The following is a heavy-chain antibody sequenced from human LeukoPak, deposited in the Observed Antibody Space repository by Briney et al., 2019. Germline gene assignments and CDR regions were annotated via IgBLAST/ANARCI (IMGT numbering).Heavy chain of an antibody. J-gene: IGHJ4*02. V-gene: IGHV3-30*18. CDR3: AKWADYDYGDYKYYFDY. CDR1: GFTFSSYG. D-gene: IGHD4-17*01. Sequence: PGGSLRLSCAASGFTFSSYGMHWVRQAPGKGLEWVAVISYDGSNKYYADSVKGRFTISRDNSKNTLYLQMNSLRAGDTAVYYCAKWADYDYGDYKYYFDYWGQGTLVTVSS. CDR2: ISYDGSNK.